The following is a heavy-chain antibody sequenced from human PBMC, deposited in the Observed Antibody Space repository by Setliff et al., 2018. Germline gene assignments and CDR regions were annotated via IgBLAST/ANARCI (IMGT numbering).Heavy chain of an antibody. Sequence: GSGPTLVNPTETLTLTCTVSGFSLSNARMGVSWIRQPPGKALEWLAHIFSNDEKSYSTSLKSRLTITKDTSKNQVVLTMTNMDPVDTATYYCAHRGYYYGSGMYFDYWGQGTLVTVSS. J-gene: IGHJ4*02. CDR1: GFSLSNARMG. V-gene: IGHV2-26*01. CDR3: AHRGYYYGSGMYFDY. D-gene: IGHD3-10*01. CDR2: IFSNDEK.